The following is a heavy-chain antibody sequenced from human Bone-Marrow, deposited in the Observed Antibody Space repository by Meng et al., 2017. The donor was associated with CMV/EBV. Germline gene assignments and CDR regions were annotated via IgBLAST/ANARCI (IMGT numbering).Heavy chain of an antibody. D-gene: IGHD3-22*01. CDR2: IYPGDSDT. Sequence: KVSCKGSGYSFTGYWIHWVRQMPGKGLEWMGIIYPGDSDTRYSPSFQGQVTISADKSISTAYLQWSSLKSSDTAMYYCARNFYNSSGYYYLFDYWGQGTLVTVSS. CDR1: GYSFTGYW. V-gene: IGHV5-51*01. J-gene: IGHJ4*02. CDR3: ARNFYNSSGYYYLFDY.